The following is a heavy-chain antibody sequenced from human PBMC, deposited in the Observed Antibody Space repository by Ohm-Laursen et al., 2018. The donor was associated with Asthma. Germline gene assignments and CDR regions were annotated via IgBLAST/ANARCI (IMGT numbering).Heavy chain of an antibody. V-gene: IGHV3-30*03. J-gene: IGHJ4*02. CDR1: GFTFSSYG. CDR2: ISYDGSNK. CDR3: ARDPYDSSGYHFDY. Sequence: SLRLSCAASGFTFSSYGMHWVRQAPGKGLEWVAVISYDGSNKYYADSVKGRFTISRDNSKNTLYLQMNSLRAEDTAVYYCARDPYDSSGYHFDYWGQGTLVTVSS. D-gene: IGHD3-22*01.